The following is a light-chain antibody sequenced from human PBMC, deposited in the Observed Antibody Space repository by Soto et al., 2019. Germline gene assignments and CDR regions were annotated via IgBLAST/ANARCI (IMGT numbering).Light chain of an antibody. CDR2: AAS. CDR1: QGIRND. V-gene: IGKV1-17*01. J-gene: IGKJ4*01. Sequence: DIQMTQSPSSLSASVGDRVTITCRASQGIRNDIGWYQQKPGKAPKRLIYAASSLQSGVPSRFSGSGFGTEFTLTISSLQPEHFATYYCLQHNTYPLTFGGGTKVEI. CDR3: LQHNTYPLT.